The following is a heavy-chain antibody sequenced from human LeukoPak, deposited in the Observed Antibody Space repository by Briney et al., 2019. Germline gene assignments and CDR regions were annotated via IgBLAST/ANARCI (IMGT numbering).Heavy chain of an antibody. CDR3: ARPVSTSLYSSASNY. CDR2: ISSSSSYI. CDR1: GFTFSSYS. J-gene: IGHJ4*02. Sequence: GGSLRLSCAASGFTFSSYSMSWVRQAPGKGLEWVSCISSSSSYIFYADSVKGRFTISRDNGKDSLYLRINSLRAEDTAVYYCARPVSTSLYSSASNYWGQGTLVSVSS. D-gene: IGHD6-6*01. V-gene: IGHV3-21*01.